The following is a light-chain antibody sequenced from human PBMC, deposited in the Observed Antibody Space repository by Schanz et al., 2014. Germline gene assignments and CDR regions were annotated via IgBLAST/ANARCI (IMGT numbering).Light chain of an antibody. CDR2: DVT. V-gene: IGLV2-14*03. Sequence: QSALTQPASVSGSPGQSITISCTGTSSDVGGYNFVSWYQQHPGKAPKLMIYDVTYRPSGVSNRFSGSKSGNTASLTISGLQAEDEADYYCSSYAGSSTFGDVVFGGGTKLTVL. CDR3: SSYAGSSTFGDVV. J-gene: IGLJ2*01. CDR1: SSDVGGYNF.